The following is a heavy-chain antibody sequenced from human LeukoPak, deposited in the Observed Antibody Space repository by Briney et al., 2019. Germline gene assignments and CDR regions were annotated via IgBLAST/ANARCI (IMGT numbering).Heavy chain of an antibody. Sequence: GGSLRLSCAASGFTFSSYSMNWVRQAPGKGLEWVSSISSSSSYIYYADSVKGRFTISRDNAKNSLYLQMNSLRAEDTAVYYCTRVLYSSGWYGDHYWGQGTLVTVSS. V-gene: IGHV3-21*01. D-gene: IGHD6-19*01. CDR2: ISSSSSYI. J-gene: IGHJ4*02. CDR3: TRVLYSSGWYGDHY. CDR1: GFTFSSYS.